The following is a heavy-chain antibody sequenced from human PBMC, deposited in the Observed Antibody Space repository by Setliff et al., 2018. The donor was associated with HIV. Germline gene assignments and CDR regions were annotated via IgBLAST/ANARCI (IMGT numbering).Heavy chain of an antibody. CDR1: GGSVSSTSNY. D-gene: IGHD2-15*01. Sequence: PSETLSLTCSVSGGSVSSTSNYWGWIRQPPGKGLEWIGSIYYSGSTNYNPSLKNRVTISIDTSKEQFSLNLSSVTAADTAVYYCARDAGGSVGNYYFDYWGQGTLVTVSS. V-gene: IGHV4-39*07. J-gene: IGHJ4*02. CDR2: IYYSGST. CDR3: ARDAGGSVGNYYFDY.